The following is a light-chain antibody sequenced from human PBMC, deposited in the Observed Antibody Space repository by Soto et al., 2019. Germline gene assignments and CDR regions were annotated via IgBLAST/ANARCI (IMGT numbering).Light chain of an antibody. Sequence: DLQMHQSPSSLSASVGDRVTITCRASQTISNYLNWYQQKPGKAPKFLIYSASSLQSGVPSRFHGSGSGTDFTVTIRTLQPEDFGTYSCQQTYSKPVTFGQETKLEI. J-gene: IGKJ2*01. V-gene: IGKV1-39*01. CDR1: QTISNY. CDR3: QQTYSKPVT. CDR2: SAS.